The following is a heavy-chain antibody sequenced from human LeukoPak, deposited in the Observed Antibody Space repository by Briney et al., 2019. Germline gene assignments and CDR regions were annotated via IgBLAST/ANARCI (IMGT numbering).Heavy chain of an antibody. V-gene: IGHV1-58*01. D-gene: IGHD6-6*01. CDR3: AASDGSSSVYYYYYMDV. CDR2: IVVGSGNT. J-gene: IGHJ6*03. Sequence: ASVKVSCKASGFTFTSSAVQWVRQARGRRLEWIGWIVVGSGNTNYAQKFQERVTITRDMSTSTAYMELSSLRSEDTAVYYCAASDGSSSVYYYYYMDVWGKGTTVTVSS. CDR1: GFTFTSSA.